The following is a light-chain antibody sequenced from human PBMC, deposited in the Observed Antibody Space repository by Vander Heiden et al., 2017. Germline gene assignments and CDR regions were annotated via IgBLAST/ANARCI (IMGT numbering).Light chain of an antibody. CDR1: QSISSK. Sequence: EIVMTQSPATLSVSPGERDTLSCRANQSISSKLAWYQQKPGQAPRLLIYVASTRATGIPARFSGSGSGTEFTLTISSLQSEDFAVYYCQQYNNWPRTFGQVTKVEIK. CDR3: QQYNNWPRT. CDR2: VAS. J-gene: IGKJ1*01. V-gene: IGKV3-15*01.